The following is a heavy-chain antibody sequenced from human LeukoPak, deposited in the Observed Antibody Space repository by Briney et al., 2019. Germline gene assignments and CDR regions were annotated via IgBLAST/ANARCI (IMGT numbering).Heavy chain of an antibody. Sequence: SETLSLTCAVSGVSFDDYYWSWVRQTPGKGLEWIGEINHSGYTNDNPSLRSRVTLSIDTSRKQFSLNLRSVTVADAGTYYCTRMTTGHDYWGQGTLVTVSS. CDR1: GVSFDDYY. CDR2: INHSGYT. V-gene: IGHV4-34*01. D-gene: IGHD4-17*01. J-gene: IGHJ4*02. CDR3: TRMTTGHDY.